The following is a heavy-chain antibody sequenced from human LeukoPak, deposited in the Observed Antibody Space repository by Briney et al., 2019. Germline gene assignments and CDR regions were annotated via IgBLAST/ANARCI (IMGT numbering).Heavy chain of an antibody. V-gene: IGHV3-23*01. D-gene: IGHD5-24*01. J-gene: IGHJ4*02. Sequence: GGSLRLSCAASGFTFSSYAMSWVRQAPGKGLEWVSAISGSGGSTYYADSVKGRFTISRDNSKNTLYLQMNSLRAADTAVYYCAKYGGYNSRPRRYFDHWGQGTLVTVSS. CDR2: ISGSGGST. CDR1: GFTFSSYA. CDR3: AKYGGYNSRPRRYFDH.